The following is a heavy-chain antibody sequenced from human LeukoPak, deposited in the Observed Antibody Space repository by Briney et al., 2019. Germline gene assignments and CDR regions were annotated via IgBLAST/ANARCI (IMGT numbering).Heavy chain of an antibody. CDR3: ASYYGINWVIGY. CDR2: ISWNSGSI. CDR1: GFTFDDYA. D-gene: IGHD4-17*01. V-gene: IGHV3-9*01. J-gene: IGHJ4*02. Sequence: PGGSLRLSCAASGFTFDDYAMHWVRQAPGKGLEWVSGISWNSGSIGCADSVKGRFDISRDDAKNSLYLQMNTLRSDDTALYYCASYYGINWVIGYWGQGTLVTVSS.